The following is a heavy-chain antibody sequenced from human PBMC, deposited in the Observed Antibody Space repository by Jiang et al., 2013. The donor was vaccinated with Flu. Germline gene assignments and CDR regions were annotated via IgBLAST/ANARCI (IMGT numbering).Heavy chain of an antibody. D-gene: IGHD6-19*01. CDR3: VRDFPPVSGTPGYIDY. J-gene: IGHJ4*02. V-gene: IGHV6-1*01. Sequence: SQTLSLTCAISGDSVSSNSVAWNWIRQSPSRGLEWLGRTFYRSKWYYYYAPSLKSRISINPDTSKNQFSLQLSSVTAEDTAVYYCVRDFPPVSGTPGYIDYWGQGILVTVSS. CDR2: TFYRSKWYY. CDR1: GDSVSSNSVA.